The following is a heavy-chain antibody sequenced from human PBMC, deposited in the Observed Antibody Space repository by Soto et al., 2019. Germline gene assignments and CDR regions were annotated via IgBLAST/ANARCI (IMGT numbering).Heavy chain of an antibody. CDR3: ARGRSIWFVDAFDI. D-gene: IGHD6-13*01. Sequence: QVQLVQSGAEVKKPGASVKVSCKASGYTFTSYAMHWVRQAPGQRLEWMGWINAGNGNTKYSQKFQGRVTITRDTSASTAYMELSSLRSEDTAVDYCARGRSIWFVDAFDIWGQGTMVTVSS. CDR1: GYTFTSYA. V-gene: IGHV1-3*01. J-gene: IGHJ3*02. CDR2: INAGNGNT.